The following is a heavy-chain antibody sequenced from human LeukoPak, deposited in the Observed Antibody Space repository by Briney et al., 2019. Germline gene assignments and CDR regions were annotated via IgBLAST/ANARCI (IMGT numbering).Heavy chain of an antibody. CDR3: VRDRELNY. J-gene: IGHJ4*02. CDR2: IYNSGST. Sequence: SETLSLTCTVSGGSISIYYWSWIRQPPGKGLEWIGYIYNSGSTNYNPSLKSRVTISVDTSKNQFSLDLGSVTAADTAVYYCVRDRELNYWGQGTLVTVSS. V-gene: IGHV4-59*01. D-gene: IGHD3-10*01. CDR1: GGSISIYY.